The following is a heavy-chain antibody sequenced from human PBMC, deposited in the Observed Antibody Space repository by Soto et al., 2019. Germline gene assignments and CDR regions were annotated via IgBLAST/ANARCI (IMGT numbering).Heavy chain of an antibody. D-gene: IGHD2-2*01. J-gene: IGHJ4*02. CDR1: GYTFTSYC. CDR2: INPSGGRP. Sequence: QVQLVQSGAEVKKPGASVKVSCKASGYTFTSYCMHWVRQPPGQGLEWLGIINPSGGRPSYAQKLQGRVTRTRDTSTSTVYMELSSQRSEDTAVYYCARDKRIVLVPAANLFDYWGQGTLVTVSS. V-gene: IGHV1-46*01. CDR3: ARDKRIVLVPAANLFDY.